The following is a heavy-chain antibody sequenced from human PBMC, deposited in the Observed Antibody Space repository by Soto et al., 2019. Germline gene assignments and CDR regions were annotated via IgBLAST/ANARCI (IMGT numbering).Heavy chain of an antibody. CDR3: ARGWGYDTSDYYYAY. Sequence: SVKVSFKAYGGTFSSYAISWLRQAPGQGLEWMGGITPIFGTANYAQKFQGRVAITADESTRTSYMELRSLRSGDTAVYYCARGWGYDTSDYYYAYWGQGTLVTVSS. CDR2: ITPIFGTA. CDR1: GGTFSSYA. D-gene: IGHD3-22*01. V-gene: IGHV1-69*13. J-gene: IGHJ4*02.